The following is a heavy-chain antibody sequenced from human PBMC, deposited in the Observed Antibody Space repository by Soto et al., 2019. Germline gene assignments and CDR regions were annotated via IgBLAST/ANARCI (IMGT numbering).Heavy chain of an antibody. D-gene: IGHD6-13*01. V-gene: IGHV3-13*01. CDR2: IGTAGDT. CDR3: AKSQEIGTHFFDS. CDR1: GSTFSGFD. J-gene: IGHJ4*02. Sequence: GGSLRLSCEASGSTFSGFDMHWVRQPTGKGLEWVSSIGTAGDTYYAVSVKGRFTISRDNAKNSLSLQMNSLRAGDMAVYFCAKSQEIGTHFFDSWGQGTQVTVSS.